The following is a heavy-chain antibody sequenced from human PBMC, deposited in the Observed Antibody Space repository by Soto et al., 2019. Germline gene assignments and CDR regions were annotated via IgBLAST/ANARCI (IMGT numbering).Heavy chain of an antibody. J-gene: IGHJ3*02. Sequence: QITLKESGPTLLKPTQTLTLTGTFSGFSLSSGGAGVGWIRQPPGKALEWLAVIYWNDDSPYRPSLKSRLTISKHNSKNQVVLTIINLDTVDTATYFCAHRRVMTMTRPNNAFDIWGQGAMVSVAS. CDR1: GFSLSSGGAG. D-gene: IGHD1-20*01. CDR3: AHRRVMTMTRPNNAFDI. CDR2: IYWNDDS. V-gene: IGHV2-5*01.